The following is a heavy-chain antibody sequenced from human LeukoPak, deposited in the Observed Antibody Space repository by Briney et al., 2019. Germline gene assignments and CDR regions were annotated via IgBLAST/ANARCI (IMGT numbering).Heavy chain of an antibody. Sequence: GGSLRLSCAASGFIFSSYSMNWVRLAPGKGLEWVSYISSSSSTIYYADSVKGRFTISRDNSKNTLYLQMNSLRAEDTAVYYCAKDSSAVFHSFDIWGQGTMVTVSS. CDR1: GFIFSSYS. D-gene: IGHD3-10*01. V-gene: IGHV3-48*01. J-gene: IGHJ3*02. CDR3: AKDSSAVFHSFDI. CDR2: ISSSSSTI.